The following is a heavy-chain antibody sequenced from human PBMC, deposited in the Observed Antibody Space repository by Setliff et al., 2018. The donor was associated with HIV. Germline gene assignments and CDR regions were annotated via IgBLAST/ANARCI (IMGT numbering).Heavy chain of an antibody. D-gene: IGHD2-21*02. Sequence: SETLSLTCTVSNGSISGYYWSWIRQPAGKGLEWIGRIHSSGNTNYNPSLKSRITMSVDTSKNQFSLKLTSVTAADTAVYYCARLSGDYYYFDYWGQGTLVTVSS. CDR1: NGSISGYY. CDR2: IHSSGNT. CDR3: ARLSGDYYYFDY. V-gene: IGHV4-4*07. J-gene: IGHJ4*02.